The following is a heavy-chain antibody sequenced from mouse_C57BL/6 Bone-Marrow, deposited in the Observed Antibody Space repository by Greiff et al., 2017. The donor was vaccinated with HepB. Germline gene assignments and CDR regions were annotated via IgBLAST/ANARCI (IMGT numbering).Heavy chain of an antibody. V-gene: IGHV8-12*01. CDR3: ARSGDGYYPYFDY. J-gene: IGHJ2*01. Sequence: QVTLKESGPGILQSSQTLSLTCSFSGFSLSTSGMGVSWIRQPSGKGLEWLVHIYWDDDKRYNPFLKSRLTITKDTSSNQVFLKITSVDTADTATYYCARSGDGYYPYFDYWGQGTTLTVSS. D-gene: IGHD2-3*01. CDR1: GFSLSTSGMG. CDR2: IYWDDDK.